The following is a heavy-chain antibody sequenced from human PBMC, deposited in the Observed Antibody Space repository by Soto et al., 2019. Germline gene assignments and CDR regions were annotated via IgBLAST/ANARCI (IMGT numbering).Heavy chain of an antibody. D-gene: IGHD2-21*01. CDR3: ARRYIVVVENWFDP. Sequence: HLQLQESGPGLVKPSETLSLTCTVSGGSISSSSYYWGWIRQPTGQGLEWIGSIYYSGSTYYNPSLKSRVTISVGTSKIQFSLTLSSVTAADTAVYYCARRYIVVVENWFDPWGQGTLLTVSS. CDR2: IYYSGST. CDR1: GGSISSSSYY. V-gene: IGHV4-39*01. J-gene: IGHJ5*02.